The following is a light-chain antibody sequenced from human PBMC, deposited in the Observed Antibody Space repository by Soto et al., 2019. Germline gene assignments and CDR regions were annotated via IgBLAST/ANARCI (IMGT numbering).Light chain of an antibody. J-gene: IGLJ1*01. V-gene: IGLV2-14*01. Sequence: QSALTQPASVSGSPGQSIAISCTGTSSDVGGYNYVSWYQQHPGKAPKLMVYDVSNRPSGVSNRFSGSKSGNTASLTISGLQAEDEADNYCSSYTSSSTYVFGTGTKLTV. CDR1: SSDVGGYNY. CDR2: DVS. CDR3: SSYTSSSTYV.